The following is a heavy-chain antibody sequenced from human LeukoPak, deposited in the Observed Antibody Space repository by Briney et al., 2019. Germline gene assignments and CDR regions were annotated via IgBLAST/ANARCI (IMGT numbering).Heavy chain of an antibody. V-gene: IGHV3-9*01. CDR3: AKGDYYDSSGAFDY. Sequence: GGSLRLSCAASGFTFDDYAMHLVRQAPGKGLEWVSGISWNSGSIGYADSVKGRFTVSRDNAKNSLYLQMNSLRAEDTALYYCAKGDYYDSSGAFDYWGQGTLVTVSS. CDR1: GFTFDDYA. J-gene: IGHJ4*02. D-gene: IGHD3-22*01. CDR2: ISWNSGSI.